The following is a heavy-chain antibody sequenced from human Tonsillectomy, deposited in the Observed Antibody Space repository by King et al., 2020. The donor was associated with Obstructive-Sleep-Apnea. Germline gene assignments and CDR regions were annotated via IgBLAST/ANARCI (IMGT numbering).Heavy chain of an antibody. Sequence: VQLQESGPGLVKPSETLSLTCTVSGGSISSYYWSWIRQPPGKGLEWIGYIYYSGRTNYNPSLKSRVTISVDTSKNQFSLKLSSVTAADTAVYYCARGVRGDLDYWGQGTLVTVSS. CDR2: IYYSGRT. CDR1: GGSISSYY. V-gene: IGHV4-59*01. J-gene: IGHJ4*02. D-gene: IGHD3-10*01. CDR3: ARGVRGDLDY.